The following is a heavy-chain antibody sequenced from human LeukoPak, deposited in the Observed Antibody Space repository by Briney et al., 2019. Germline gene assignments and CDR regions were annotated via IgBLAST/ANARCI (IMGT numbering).Heavy chain of an antibody. J-gene: IGHJ4*02. V-gene: IGHV3-15*01. CDR2: IKSKTDGGTT. CDR3: TTEVSVGATDY. D-gene: IGHD1-26*01. CDR1: GFTFSSYA. Sequence: GGSLRLSCAASGFTFSSYAMSWVRQAPGKGLEWVGRIKSKTDGGTTDYAAPVKGRFTISRDDSKNTLYLQMNSLKTEDTAVYYCTTEVSVGATDYWGQGTLVTVSS.